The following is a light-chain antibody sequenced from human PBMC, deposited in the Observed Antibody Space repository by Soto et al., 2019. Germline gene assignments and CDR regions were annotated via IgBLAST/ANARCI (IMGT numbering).Light chain of an antibody. CDR2: GAS. J-gene: IGKJ1*01. CDR1: QSVSSSF. CDR3: QQYDNSPLT. V-gene: IGKV3-20*01. Sequence: EIVLTQSPGTLSLSPGERATLSCRASQSVSSSFLAWYQQKPGQAPRLLIYGASSRATGIPDRFSGSGSGTDFTLTISRLEPEDFAVYYCQQYDNSPLTFGQGTQVEIK.